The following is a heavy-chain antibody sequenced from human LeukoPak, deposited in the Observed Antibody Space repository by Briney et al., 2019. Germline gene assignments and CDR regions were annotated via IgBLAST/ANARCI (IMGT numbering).Heavy chain of an antibody. J-gene: IGHJ3*02. CDR3: ARLYDSSGYGAFDI. D-gene: IGHD3-22*01. Sequence: PGGSLRLSCAASGLTVSSNYMGWVRQAPGKGLEWVSVLYSGGSTYYPDSVKGRFTISRDNSQNTLYLQMDSLRAEDTAVYYCARLYDSSGYGAFDIWGQGTTVTVSS. CDR1: GLTVSSNY. V-gene: IGHV3-66*02. CDR2: LYSGGST.